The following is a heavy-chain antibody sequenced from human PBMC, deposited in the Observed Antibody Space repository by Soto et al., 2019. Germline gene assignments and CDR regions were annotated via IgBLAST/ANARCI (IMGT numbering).Heavy chain of an antibody. CDR1: GVSISSSNW. CDR3: ASSGWYVYYGMDV. D-gene: IGHD6-19*01. V-gene: IGHV4-4*02. CDR2: IYHSGST. Sequence: QVQLPESGPGLVKPSGTLSLTCAVSGVSISSSNWWSWVRQPPGKGLEWIGEIYHSGSTNYNPSLKSRVTISVDKSKNQFSLKLSSVTAADTAVYYCASSGWYVYYGMDVWGQGTTVTVSS. J-gene: IGHJ6*02.